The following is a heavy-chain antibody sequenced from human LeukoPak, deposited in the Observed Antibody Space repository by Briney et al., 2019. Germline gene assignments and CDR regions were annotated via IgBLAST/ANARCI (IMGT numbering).Heavy chain of an antibody. J-gene: IGHJ5*02. CDR2: INPSGGST. CDR1: GYTFTSYY. Sequence: ASVKVSCKASGYTFTSYYMHWVRQAPGQGLEWMGIINPSGGSTSYAQRFQGRVTMTRDTSTSTVYMELSSLRSEDTAVYYCARDPRTYYYGSGSYSVWFDPWGQGTLVTVSS. V-gene: IGHV1-46*01. D-gene: IGHD3-10*01. CDR3: ARDPRTYYYGSGSYSVWFDP.